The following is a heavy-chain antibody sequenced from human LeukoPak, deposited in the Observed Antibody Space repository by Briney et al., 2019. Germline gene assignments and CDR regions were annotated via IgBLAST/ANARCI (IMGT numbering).Heavy chain of an antibody. J-gene: IGHJ3*02. CDR2: IYYSGST. Sequence: PSQTLSLTCTVSGGSISSGDYYWSWIRQPPGKGLEWIGYIYYSGSTYYNPSLKSRVTISVDTSKNQFSLKLSSVTAADTAVYYCARDYDFWSGYYVGRVAFDIWGQGTMVTVSS. D-gene: IGHD3-3*01. CDR1: GGSISSGDYY. V-gene: IGHV4-30-4*08. CDR3: ARDYDFWSGYYVGRVAFDI.